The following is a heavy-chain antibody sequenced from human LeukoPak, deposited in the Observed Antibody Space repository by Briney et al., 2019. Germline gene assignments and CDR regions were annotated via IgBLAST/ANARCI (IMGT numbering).Heavy chain of an antibody. V-gene: IGHV3-48*04. J-gene: IGHJ4*02. CDR2: ISSSSSTI. D-gene: IGHD1-1*01. CDR1: GFTFSSYS. Sequence: PGGSLRLSCAASGFTFSSYSMNWVRQAPGKGLEWVSYISSSSSTIYYADSVKGRFTIPRDNAKNSLYLQMNSLRAEDTAVYYCAAKGDQLERLLVYWGQGTLVTVSS. CDR3: AAKGDQLERLLVY.